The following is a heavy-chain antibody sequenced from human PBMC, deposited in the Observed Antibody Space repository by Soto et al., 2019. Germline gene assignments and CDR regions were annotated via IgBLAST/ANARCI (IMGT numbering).Heavy chain of an antibody. CDR2: ISSSGTGI. CDR1: GFTFSDYY. V-gene: IGHV3-11*01. J-gene: IGHJ3*02. D-gene: IGHD2-15*01. CDR3: ARAYSDAFDI. Sequence: GSLRLSCAASGFTFSDYYMTWIRQAPGKGLEWVSYISSSGTGIYYPDSVKGRFTISRDNAKNTLYLQMSSLRAEDTAVYYCARAYSDAFDIWGRGTMVTVSS.